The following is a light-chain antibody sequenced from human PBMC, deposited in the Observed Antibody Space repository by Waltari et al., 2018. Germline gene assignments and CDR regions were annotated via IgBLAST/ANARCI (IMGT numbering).Light chain of an antibody. J-gene: IGLJ2*01. CDR2: GKN. Sequence: SSELTQDPAVSVALGQTVTITCQGDSLKNYYATWYQQKGGQAPILVIYGKNNRPPGIPARFSGSNSGTAASLTITGAQAEDEADYYCNSRDSSGTFVLFGGGTRLTVL. CDR3: NSRDSSGTFVL. V-gene: IGLV3-19*01. CDR1: SLKNYY.